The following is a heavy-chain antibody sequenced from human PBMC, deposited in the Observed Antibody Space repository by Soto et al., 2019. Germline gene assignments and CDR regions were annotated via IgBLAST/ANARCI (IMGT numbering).Heavy chain of an antibody. CDR1: GYTFTSYY. CDR3: ARDFTIFGVAQGGYYYYGMDF. D-gene: IGHD3-3*01. J-gene: IGHJ6*02. Sequence: SVTVSCKASGYTFTSYYMHWVRQAPGQGLEWMGIINPSGGSTSYAQKFQGRVTMTRDTSTSTVYMELSSLRSEDTAVYYCARDFTIFGVAQGGYYYYGMDFWGQGTTVTVSS. V-gene: IGHV1-46*01. CDR2: INPSGGST.